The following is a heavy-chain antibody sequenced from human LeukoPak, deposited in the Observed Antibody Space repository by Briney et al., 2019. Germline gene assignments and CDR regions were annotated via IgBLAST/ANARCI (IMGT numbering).Heavy chain of an antibody. CDR2: INHSGST. CDR3: ARRRQTNYYDSSGYYQRWGNYNWFDP. J-gene: IGHJ5*02. V-gene: IGHV4-34*01. CDR1: GGSFSGYY. Sequence: SETLSLTCAVYGGSFSGYYWSWIRQPPGKGLEWIGEINHSGSTNSNPPLKSRVTISVDTSKNQFSLKLSSVTAADTAVYYCARRRQTNYYDSSGYYQRWGNYNWFDPWGQGTLVTVSS. D-gene: IGHD3-22*01.